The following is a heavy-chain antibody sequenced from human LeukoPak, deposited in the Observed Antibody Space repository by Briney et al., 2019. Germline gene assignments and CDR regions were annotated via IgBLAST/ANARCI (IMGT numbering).Heavy chain of an antibody. V-gene: IGHV4-59*12. D-gene: IGHD6-19*01. CDR1: RGSISSYY. CDR3: ASFYSSGFFDY. J-gene: IGHJ4*02. Sequence: SETLSLTCTVSRGSISSYYWNWIRQPPGKGLEWIGYIYYSGSTSYHPSLKSRVTISVDTSKNQFSLKLSSVTAADTAVYYCASFYSSGFFDYWGQGTLVTVSS. CDR2: IYYSGST.